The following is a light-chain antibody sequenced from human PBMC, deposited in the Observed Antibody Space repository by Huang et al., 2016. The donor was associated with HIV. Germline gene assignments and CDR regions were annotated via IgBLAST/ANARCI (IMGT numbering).Light chain of an antibody. J-gene: IGKJ3*01. Sequence: EIVMTQSPATLSVSPGERATLSCRASQSVSSNLAWYQQNHGQAPRLLIYGASTRATGIPARFSGSGSGTEFTLTISSLQSEDFAVYYCQQYNNWPKVFTFGPGTKVDIK. CDR1: QSVSSN. CDR3: QQYNNWPKVFT. CDR2: GAS. V-gene: IGKV3-15*01.